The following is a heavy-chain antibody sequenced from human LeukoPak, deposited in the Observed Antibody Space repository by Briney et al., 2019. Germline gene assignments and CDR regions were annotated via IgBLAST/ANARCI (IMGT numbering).Heavy chain of an antibody. CDR2: IYPGDSDT. CDR3: ARLGLSGSYPNNWFDP. V-gene: IGHV5-51*01. CDR1: GYSFTSYW. Sequence: PGESLKISCKGSGYSFTSYWIGWVRQMPGKGLEWMGIIYPGDSDTRYSPSFQGQVTISADKSISTAYLQWSSLKASDTAMYYCARLGLSGSYPNNWFDPWGQGTLVTVSS. J-gene: IGHJ5*02. D-gene: IGHD1-26*01.